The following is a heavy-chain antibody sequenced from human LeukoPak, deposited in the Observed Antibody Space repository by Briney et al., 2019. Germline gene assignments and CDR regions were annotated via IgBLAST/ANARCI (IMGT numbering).Heavy chain of an antibody. CDR3: ARRGYIHDYGPRGNFNY. CDR2: IGPADSDT. Sequence: RECLKISCKTSGYSFTTYWIGWLRQVPGKGLEWMGIIGPADSDTRYSPSFEGLVTISADKSINTAYLQWSSLKASDTAMYYCARRGYIHDYGPRGNFNYWGLGTVVTVSS. V-gene: IGHV5-51*01. J-gene: IGHJ4*02. CDR1: GYSFTTYW. D-gene: IGHD5-18*01.